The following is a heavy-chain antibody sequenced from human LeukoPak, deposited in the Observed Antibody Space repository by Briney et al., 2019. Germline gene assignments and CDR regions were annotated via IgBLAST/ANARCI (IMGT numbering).Heavy chain of an antibody. J-gene: IGHJ6*02. CDR2: INSDGSST. D-gene: IGHD6-19*01. V-gene: IGHV3-74*01. CDR1: GFTFSSYW. Sequence: GGSLRLSCAASGFTFSSYWMHWVRQAPGKGLVWVSRINSDGSSTSYADSVKGRFTISRDNAKNTLYLQMNSLRAEDTAVYYCAREDGEYSSGWFYYYGMDVWGQGTTVTVSS. CDR3: AREDGEYSSGWFYYYGMDV.